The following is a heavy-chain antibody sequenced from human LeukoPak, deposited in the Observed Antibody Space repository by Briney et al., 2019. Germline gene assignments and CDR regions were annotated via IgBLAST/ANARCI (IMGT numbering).Heavy chain of an antibody. Sequence: ASVKVSCKASGYTFTGYYMHWVRQAPGQGLEWMGWINPNSGGTNYAQKFQGRVTMTRDTSISTAYMELSRLRSDDTAVYYCARDLKRGRPYYFDYWGQGTLVTVSS. J-gene: IGHJ4*02. CDR3: ARDLKRGRPYYFDY. V-gene: IGHV1-2*02. CDR1: GYTFTGYY. CDR2: INPNSGGT.